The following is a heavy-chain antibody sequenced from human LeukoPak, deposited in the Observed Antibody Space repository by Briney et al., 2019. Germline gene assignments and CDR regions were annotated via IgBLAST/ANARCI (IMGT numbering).Heavy chain of an antibody. CDR1: GFTFSSYS. CDR2: ISSSSSYI. J-gene: IGHJ4*02. V-gene: IGHV3-21*01. Sequence: GGSLRLSCAASGFTFSSYSMNWVRQATGTGLKWVSSISSSSSYIYYAGSVKGRFTISRDNAKNSLYLQMNSLRAEDTAVYYCARDEPYCSSTSCPLRYWGQGALVTVSS. D-gene: IGHD2-2*01. CDR3: ARDEPYCSSTSCPLRY.